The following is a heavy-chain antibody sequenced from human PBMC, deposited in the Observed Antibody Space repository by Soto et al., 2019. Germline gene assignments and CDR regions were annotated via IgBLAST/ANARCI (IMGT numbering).Heavy chain of an antibody. Sequence: QVQLQESGPGLVKPSQTLSLTCTVSGGSVSDLIYYWSWIRQPPGKGLEWIGHIYNIDNTYNNPSIKSRLTISVDTAKNQFSLNLNSVTAADTAVYYCASGLSGDKVDQWGQGALVTVSS. CDR2: IYNIDNT. CDR1: GGSVSDLIYY. D-gene: IGHD2-21*01. CDR3: ASGLSGDKVDQ. V-gene: IGHV4-30-4*01. J-gene: IGHJ4*02.